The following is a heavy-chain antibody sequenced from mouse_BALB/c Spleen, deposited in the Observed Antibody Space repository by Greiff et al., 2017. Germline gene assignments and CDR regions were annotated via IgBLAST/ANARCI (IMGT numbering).Heavy chain of an antibody. Sequence: VQLQQPGAELVRPGASVKLSCKASGYTFTSYWINWVKQRPGQGLEWIGNIYPSDSYTNYNQKFKDKATLTVDKSSSTAYMQLSSPTSEDSAVYYCTRSGHPAWFAYWGQGTLVTVSA. CDR1: GYTFTSYW. J-gene: IGHJ3*01. D-gene: IGHD6-1*01. CDR3: TRSGHPAWFAY. V-gene: IGHV1-69*02. CDR2: IYPSDSYT.